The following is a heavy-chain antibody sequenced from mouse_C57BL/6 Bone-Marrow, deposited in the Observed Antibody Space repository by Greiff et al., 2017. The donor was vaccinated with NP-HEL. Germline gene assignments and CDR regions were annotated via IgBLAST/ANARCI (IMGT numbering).Heavy chain of an antibody. V-gene: IGHV14-4*01. CDR1: GFNIKDDY. D-gene: IGHD1-1*01. Sequence: EVQLQQSGAELVRPGASVKLSCTASGFNIKDDYMHWVKQRPEQGLEWIGWIDPEIGDTEYASKFQGKATITADTSSNTAYLQLSSLTSEDTAVYYCTTAVVADWYFDVWGTGTTVTVSS. J-gene: IGHJ1*03. CDR2: IDPEIGDT. CDR3: TTAVVADWYFDV.